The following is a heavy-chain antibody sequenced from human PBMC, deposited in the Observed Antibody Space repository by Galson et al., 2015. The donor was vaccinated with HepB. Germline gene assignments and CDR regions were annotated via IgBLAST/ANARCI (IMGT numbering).Heavy chain of an antibody. CDR2: IIPIFGTA. CDR3: ARGDYYGSGTSRYSYVY. D-gene: IGHD3-10*01. CDR1: GGTFSSYA. J-gene: IGHJ4*02. V-gene: IGHV1-69*13. Sequence: SVKVSCKASGGTFSSYAISWVRQAPGQGLEWMGGIIPIFGTANYAQKFQGRVTITADESTSTAYMELSSLRSEDTAVYYCARGDYYGSGTSRYSYVYWGQGTLVTVSS.